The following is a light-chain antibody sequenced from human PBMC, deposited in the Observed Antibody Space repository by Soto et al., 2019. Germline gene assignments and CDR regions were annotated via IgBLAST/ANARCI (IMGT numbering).Light chain of an antibody. J-gene: IGLJ2*01. CDR2: SNN. CDR3: ASWDDRLGAVI. CDR1: SSNIGGTNY. V-gene: IGLV1-47*02. Sequence: QSVMNQPPSASGTPGQKVCISCSGSSSNIGGTNYAYWYQQLPGAAPKLLMHSNNLRPSGVPERISGSKFGTAASLAISGLRSEDEAVYYCASWDDRLGAVIFGGGTKVTVL.